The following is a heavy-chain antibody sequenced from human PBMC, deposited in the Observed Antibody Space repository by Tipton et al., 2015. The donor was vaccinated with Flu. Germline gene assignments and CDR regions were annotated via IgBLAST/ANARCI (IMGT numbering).Heavy chain of an antibody. D-gene: IGHD5-18*01. CDR1: GDSIRSVTYY. V-gene: IGHV4-39*07. CDR2: INHSGST. Sequence: TLSLTCTVSGDSIRSVTYYWSWIRQPPGKGLEWIGEINHSGSTNYNPSLKSRVTISVDTSKNQFSLKLSSVTAADTAVYYCARGHTAMVGSLYYYGMDVWGQGTTVTVSS. CDR3: ARGHTAMVGSLYYYGMDV. J-gene: IGHJ6*02.